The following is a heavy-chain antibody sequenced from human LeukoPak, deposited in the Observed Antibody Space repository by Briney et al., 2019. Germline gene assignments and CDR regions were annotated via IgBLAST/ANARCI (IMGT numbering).Heavy chain of an antibody. D-gene: IGHD3-9*01. CDR3: AGDLLTTVNVEYFHH. Sequence: GGSLRLSCIASGFTFSEYWIHWVRQTPGKGLVWVSRINGDGRSTSYADSVKGRFTISRDNTKNTVFLQMNSLRAEDTAVYYCAGDLLTTVNVEYFHHWGQGTLVTVSS. CDR1: GFTFSEYW. V-gene: IGHV3-74*01. CDR2: INGDGRST. J-gene: IGHJ1*01.